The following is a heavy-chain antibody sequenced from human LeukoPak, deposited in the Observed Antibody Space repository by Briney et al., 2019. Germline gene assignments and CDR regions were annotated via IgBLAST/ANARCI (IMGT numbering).Heavy chain of an antibody. V-gene: IGHV1-8*01. J-gene: IGHJ5*02. D-gene: IGHD4-23*01. Sequence: ASVTVSCKASGYTFTSYDINWVRQATGQGLEWMGWMSPNSDNTGYAQKFQGRVTFTRDTSISTAYMELRSLTSEDTAVYYCARDYGGSSGWFDPWGQGTLVTVSS. CDR3: ARDYGGSSGWFDP. CDR2: MSPNSDNT. CDR1: GYTFTSYD.